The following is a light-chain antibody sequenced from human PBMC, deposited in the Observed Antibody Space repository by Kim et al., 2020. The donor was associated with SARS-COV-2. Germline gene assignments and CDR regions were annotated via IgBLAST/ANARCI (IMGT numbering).Light chain of an antibody. CDR3: QQYDLYPDT. V-gene: IGKV1-5*03. CDR1: HSISTW. Sequence: DIQMTQSPSTLSASVGDRVTISCRASHSISTWLAWFQQKPGKAPTLLIYKASNLQSGVPSRFSGSGSGTEFTLTISSLQPDDFATYFCQQYDLYPDTFGQGTKLEI. J-gene: IGKJ2*01. CDR2: KAS.